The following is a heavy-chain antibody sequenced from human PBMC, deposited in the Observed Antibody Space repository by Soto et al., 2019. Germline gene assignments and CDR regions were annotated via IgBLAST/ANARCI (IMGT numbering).Heavy chain of an antibody. CDR3: VRSLLTSRWFAGF. Sequence: SETLSLTCAVSGYPISSGYYWGWIRLPPGKGLEWIGSIYHSGTTYYNPSLKSRVTISLDTSKNQFSLQLSSVTAADTAVYYCVRSLLTSRWFAGFRAQGTPVPVSA. CDR1: GYPISSGYY. D-gene: IGHD6-13*01. V-gene: IGHV4-38-2*01. CDR2: IYHSGTT. J-gene: IGHJ1*01.